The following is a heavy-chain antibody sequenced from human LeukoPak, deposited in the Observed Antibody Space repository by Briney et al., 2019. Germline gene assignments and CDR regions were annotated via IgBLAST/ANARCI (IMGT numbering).Heavy chain of an antibody. Sequence: GGSLRLSCAASGFSFSSYAMHWVRQAPGKGLEWVALISYDGGNKYYADSVKGRFTISRDNSKNTLYLQMNSLRTEDTAVYYCAKDRLGHTGYYYMDVWGKGTTVTVSS. CDR3: AKDRLGHTGYYYMDV. D-gene: IGHD3-10*01. CDR2: ISYDGGNK. J-gene: IGHJ6*03. CDR1: GFSFSSYA. V-gene: IGHV3-30-3*01.